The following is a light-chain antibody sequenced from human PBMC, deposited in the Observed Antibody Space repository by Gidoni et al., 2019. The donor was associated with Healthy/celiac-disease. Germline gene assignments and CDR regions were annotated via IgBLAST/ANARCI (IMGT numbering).Light chain of an antibody. CDR2: SNN. CDR3: AAWDDSLNGWV. V-gene: IGLV1-44*01. Sequence: QSVLTQPPSASGTPGQRVTLSCSGSRSNIGSNTVNWYQQLPGTAPKLLIYSNNQRPSGVPDRFSGSKSGTSASLAISGLQSEDEADYYCAAWDDSLNGWVFGGGTKLTVL. CDR1: RSNIGSNT. J-gene: IGLJ3*02.